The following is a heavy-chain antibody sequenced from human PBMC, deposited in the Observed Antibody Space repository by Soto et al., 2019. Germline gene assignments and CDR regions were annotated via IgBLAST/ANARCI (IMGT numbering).Heavy chain of an antibody. CDR1: GYSISSSNW. CDR3: ARSAVAITSVGYFDY. V-gene: IGHV4-28*01. D-gene: IGHD3-22*01. Sequence: QVQLQESGPGLVKPSDTLSLTCAVSGYSISSSNWWGWIRQPPGKGLEWIGYIYYSGSTYYNPSLKSRVTMSVDTSKNQFSLKLSSVTAVGTAVYYCARSAVAITSVGYFDYWGQGTLVTVSS. CDR2: IYYSGST. J-gene: IGHJ4*02.